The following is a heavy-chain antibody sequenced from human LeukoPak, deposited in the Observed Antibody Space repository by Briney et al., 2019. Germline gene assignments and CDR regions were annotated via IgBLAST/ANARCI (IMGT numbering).Heavy chain of an antibody. D-gene: IGHD5-24*01. V-gene: IGHV4-59*08. CDR3: ARHAPGDAYNPYDY. J-gene: IGHJ4*02. CDR1: GGSISNYF. Sequence: SETLSLTCTVSGGSISNYFWGWIRQPPGKGLEWIGYIFYSGSTAYNPSLKSRVTISLVTSKNQFSLNLTSVTAADTAVYYCARHAPGDAYNPYDYWGQGTLVTVSS. CDR2: IFYSGST.